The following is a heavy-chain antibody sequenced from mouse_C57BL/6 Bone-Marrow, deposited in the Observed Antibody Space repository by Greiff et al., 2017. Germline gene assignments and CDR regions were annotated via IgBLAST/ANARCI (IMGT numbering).Heavy chain of an antibody. D-gene: IGHD2-3*01. CDR1: GFSLTSYG. CDR2: IWRGGST. CDR3: AKGRWLLPYYYAMDY. J-gene: IGHJ4*01. Sequence: VQGVESGPGLVQPSQSLSITCTVSGFSLTSYGVHWVRQSPGKGLEWLGVIWRGGSTDYNAAFMSRLSITKDNSKSQVFFKMNSLQADDTAIYYCAKGRWLLPYYYAMDYWGQGTSVTVSS. V-gene: IGHV2-5*01.